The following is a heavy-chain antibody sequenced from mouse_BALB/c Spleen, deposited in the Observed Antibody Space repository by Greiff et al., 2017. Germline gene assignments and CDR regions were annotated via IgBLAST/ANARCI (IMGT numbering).Heavy chain of an antibody. J-gene: IGHJ1*01. V-gene: IGHV3-5*02. D-gene: IGHD2-4*01. CDR3: ARTMILWYFDV. Sequence: VQLQQSGPGLVKPSQTVSLTCTVTGISITTGNYRWSWIRQFPGNKLEWIGYIYYSGTITYNPSLTSRTTITRDTSKNQFFLEMNSLTAEDTATYHCARTMILWYFDVWGAGTTVTVSS. CDR1: GISITTGNYR. CDR2: IYYSGTI.